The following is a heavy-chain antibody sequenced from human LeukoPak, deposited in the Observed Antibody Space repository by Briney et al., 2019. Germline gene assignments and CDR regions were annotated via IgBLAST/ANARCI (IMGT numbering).Heavy chain of an antibody. J-gene: IGHJ4*02. Sequence: SETLSLTCTVSGGSISSGGYYWSWIRQPPGKGLEWIGYIYHSGSTYYNPSLKSRVTISVDRSKNQFSLKLSSVTAADTAVYYCARVLLADSSGSIPPYFDYWGQGTLVTVSS. CDR2: IYHSGST. V-gene: IGHV4-30-2*01. CDR1: GGSISSGGYY. CDR3: ARVLLADSSGSIPPYFDY. D-gene: IGHD3-22*01.